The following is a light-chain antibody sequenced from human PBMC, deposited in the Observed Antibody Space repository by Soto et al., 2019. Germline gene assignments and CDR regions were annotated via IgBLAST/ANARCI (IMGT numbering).Light chain of an antibody. Sequence: ESVLTQSPGTLSLSPGEGSTLSCRASQTVSSSYLAWYQQKPGQAPRVLIYGTSSRATGIPDRFSGSGSGTDFTLTITRLEPEDFAVYFCQHYENSPYTFGQGTKLEIK. CDR1: QTVSSSY. CDR3: QHYENSPYT. CDR2: GTS. J-gene: IGKJ2*01. V-gene: IGKV3-20*01.